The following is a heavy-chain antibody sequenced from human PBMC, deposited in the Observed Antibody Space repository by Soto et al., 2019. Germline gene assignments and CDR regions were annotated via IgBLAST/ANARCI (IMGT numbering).Heavy chain of an antibody. CDR3: ARRPHYDFWSGYPDY. V-gene: IGHV4-39*01. CDR1: GGSISRSSYY. CDR2: IYYSGST. Sequence: SGTLSLTCTVSGGSISRSSYYWGWIRPPPGKGLEWIGSIYYSGSTYYNPSLKSRVTISVDTSKNQFSLKLSSVTAADTAVYYCARRPHYDFWSGYPDYWGQGTLVTVSS. D-gene: IGHD3-3*01. J-gene: IGHJ4*02.